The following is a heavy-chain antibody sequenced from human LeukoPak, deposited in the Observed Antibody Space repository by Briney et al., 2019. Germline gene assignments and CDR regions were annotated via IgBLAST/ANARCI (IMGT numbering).Heavy chain of an antibody. CDR1: GFTFSSYA. V-gene: IGHV3-64*01. J-gene: IGHJ5*01. D-gene: IGHD1-26*01. CDR3: ARDGKYSGSFDS. CDR2: ISSNGGST. Sequence: GGSLRLSCAASGFTFSSYAMHWVRQAPGKGLEYVSAISSNGGSTYYANSVKGRFTISRDNSKNTLYLQMGSLRAEDTAVFYCARDGKYSGSFDSWGQGTLVTVSS.